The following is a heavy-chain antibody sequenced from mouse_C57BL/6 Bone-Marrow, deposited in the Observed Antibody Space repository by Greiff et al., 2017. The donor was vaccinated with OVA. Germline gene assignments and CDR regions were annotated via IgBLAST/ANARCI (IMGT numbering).Heavy chain of an antibody. CDR1: GFTFSDYG. D-gene: IGHD5-5*01. V-gene: IGHV5-17*01. J-gene: IGHJ2*01. Sequence: EVHLVESGGGLVKPGGSLKLSCAASGFTFSDYGMHWVRQAPETGLEWVAYISSGSSTIYYADTVKGRFTISRDNAKNTLFLQMTSLRSEDTAMYYCARRKTTQSPFDYWGQGTTLTVSS. CDR2: ISSGSSTI. CDR3: ARRKTTQSPFDY.